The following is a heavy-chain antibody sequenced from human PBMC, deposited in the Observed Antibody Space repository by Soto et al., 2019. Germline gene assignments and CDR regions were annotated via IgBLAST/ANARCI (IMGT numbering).Heavy chain of an antibody. J-gene: IGHJ4*02. CDR2: ILPLFGTT. CDR3: ARDSLPTTSPGLSFFDS. V-gene: IGHV1-69*01. Sequence: QVQLVQSGAEVKKPGSSVKVSCKTSGGTFPSYAVSWVRQAPGQGLEWMGGILPLFGTTRFAEKFQGRLSITGDQSTATAFMELSSRRSEDTATYFCARDSLPTTSPGLSFFDSWGQGTLVTVSS. D-gene: IGHD1-1*01. CDR1: GGTFPSYA.